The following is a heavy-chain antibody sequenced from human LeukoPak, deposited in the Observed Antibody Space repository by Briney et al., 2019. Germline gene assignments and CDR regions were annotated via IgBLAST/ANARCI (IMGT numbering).Heavy chain of an antibody. Sequence: PGGSLRLSCVASGFTFSSYWMHWVRQAPGKGLVWVSRINNDGSSARSADSAKGRFTISRDNAKNTLYLQMNSLSAEDTVVYFCARDHGDGYNFFDYWGQGTLVTVSS. CDR3: ARDHGDGYNFFDY. V-gene: IGHV3-74*01. J-gene: IGHJ4*02. CDR1: GFTFSSYW. D-gene: IGHD5-24*01. CDR2: INNDGSSA.